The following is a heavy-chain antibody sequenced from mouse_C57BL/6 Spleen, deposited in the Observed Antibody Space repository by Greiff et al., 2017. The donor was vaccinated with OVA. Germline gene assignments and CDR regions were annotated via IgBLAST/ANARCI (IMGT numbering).Heavy chain of an antibody. J-gene: IGHJ3*01. CDR3: ARGNYGSSHGFAY. CDR1: GYSFTGYY. Sequence: EVQRLESGPELVKPGASVKISCKASGYSFTGYYMNWVKQSPEKSLEWIGEINPSTGGTTYNQKFKAKATLTVDKSSSTAYMQLKSLTSEDSAVYYCARGNYGSSHGFAYWGQGTLVTVSA. D-gene: IGHD1-1*01. V-gene: IGHV1-42*01. CDR2: INPSTGGT.